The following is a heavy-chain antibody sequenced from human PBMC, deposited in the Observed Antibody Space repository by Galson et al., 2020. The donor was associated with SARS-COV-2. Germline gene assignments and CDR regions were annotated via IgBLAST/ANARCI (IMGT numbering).Heavy chain of an antibody. D-gene: IGHD5-12*01. Sequence: GGSLRLSCAASRFTFSSYAMSWVRQAPGKGLEWVSTISGRGDSTYYADSVKGRFTISRDNFENTLYMKMNSLRAEDTAVYYCASLVSKNPWHLDLWGRGTLVTVSS. J-gene: IGHJ2*01. V-gene: IGHV3-23*01. CDR1: RFTFSSYA. CDR2: ISGRGDST. CDR3: ASLVSKNPWHLDL.